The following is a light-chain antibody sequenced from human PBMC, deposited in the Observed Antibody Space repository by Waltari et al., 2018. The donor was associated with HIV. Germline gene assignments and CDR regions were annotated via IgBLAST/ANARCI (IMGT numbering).Light chain of an antibody. CDR3: AAWNDRLSGYV. CDR1: SPKIGSNY. V-gene: IGLV1-47*01. Sequence: QSVLTQPPSASGTPGQRVPLSRSGRSPKIGSNYAYWHQQLPGTAPKLPIYTNNQRPSGVPDRFSGSKSGTSASLAISGLRSENEADYYCAAWNDRLSGYVFGTGTKVTV. J-gene: IGLJ1*01. CDR2: TNN.